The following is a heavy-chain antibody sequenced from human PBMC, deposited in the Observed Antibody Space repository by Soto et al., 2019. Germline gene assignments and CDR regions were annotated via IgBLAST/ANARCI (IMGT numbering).Heavy chain of an antibody. CDR2: ISYDGSNK. J-gene: IGHJ6*02. V-gene: IGHV3-30*18. CDR3: AKDHLYNWNYVQYYYYGMDV. D-gene: IGHD1-7*01. Sequence: PWGSLRLSCAASGFTFSSYGMRWVRQAPGKGLEWVAVISYDGSNKYYADSVKGRFTISRDNSKNTLYLQMNSLRAEDTAVYYCAKDHLYNWNYVQYYYYGMDVWGQGTTVTVSS. CDR1: GFTFSSYG.